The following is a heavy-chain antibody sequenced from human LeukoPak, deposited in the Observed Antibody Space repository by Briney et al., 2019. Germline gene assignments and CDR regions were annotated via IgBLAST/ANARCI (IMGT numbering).Heavy chain of an antibody. J-gene: IGHJ4*02. V-gene: IGHV3-9*01. Sequence: GRSLRLSCAASGFTFDDYAMHWVRQAPGKGLEWVSGISWNSGSIGYADSVKGRFTISRDNSKNTLYLQMNSLRAEDTAVYYCARISRTEVSDYWGQGTLVTVSS. D-gene: IGHD3-3*02. CDR1: GFTFDDYA. CDR2: ISWNSGSI. CDR3: ARISRTEVSDY.